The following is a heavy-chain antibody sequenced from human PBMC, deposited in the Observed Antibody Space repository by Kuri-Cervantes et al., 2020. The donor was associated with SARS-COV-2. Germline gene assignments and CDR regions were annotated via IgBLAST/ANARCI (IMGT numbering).Heavy chain of an antibody. CDR1: GFTFSSYG. V-gene: IGHV3-30*18. Sequence: GESLKISCAASGFTFSSYGMHWVRQAPGKGLEWVAVISYDGSNKYYADSVKGRFTISRDNSKNTLYLQMNSLRDEDTALYYCAKGSHDYGANGDYWGQGTLVTVSS. J-gene: IGHJ4*02. CDR3: AKGSHDYGANGDY. CDR2: ISYDGSNK. D-gene: IGHD4-17*01.